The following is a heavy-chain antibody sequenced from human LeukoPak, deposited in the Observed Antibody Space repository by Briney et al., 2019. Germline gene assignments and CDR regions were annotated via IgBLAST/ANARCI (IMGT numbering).Heavy chain of an antibody. CDR3: ARDDPRGYTYGHYYYYMDL. J-gene: IGHJ6*03. CDR2: IHSGGAI. D-gene: IGHD5-24*01. V-gene: IGHV4-4*07. Sequence: SETLSLTCTVSGGSMTDYYFTWIRQPAGKGLEWIGRIHSGGAIDYNPSLLSRITLSVDTSKNQISLRLTSLTAADTALYYCARDDPRGYTYGHYYYYMDLWGRRTTVTVSS. CDR1: GGSMTDYY.